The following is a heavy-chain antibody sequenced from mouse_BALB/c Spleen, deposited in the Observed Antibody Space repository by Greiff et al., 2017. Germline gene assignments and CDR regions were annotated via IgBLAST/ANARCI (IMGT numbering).Heavy chain of an antibody. Sequence: EVKVVESGGGLVKPGGSLKLSCAASGFTFSSYAMSWVRQTPEKRLEWVATISSGGSYTYYPDSVKGRFTISRDNAKNTLYLQMSSLRSEDTAMYYCGYDYWGQGTLVTVSA. D-gene: IGHD2-3*01. V-gene: IGHV5-9-3*01. CDR3: GYDY. CDR2: ISSGGSYT. CDR1: GFTFSSYA. J-gene: IGHJ3*01.